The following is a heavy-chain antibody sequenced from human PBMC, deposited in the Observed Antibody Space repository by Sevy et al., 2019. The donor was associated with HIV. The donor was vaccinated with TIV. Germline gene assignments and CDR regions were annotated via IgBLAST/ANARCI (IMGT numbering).Heavy chain of an antibody. V-gene: IGHV1-2*02. J-gene: IGHJ4*02. CDR2: INPNAGGSGGT. CDR1: TYSFTAYY. D-gene: IGHD3-16*01. CDR3: ARGGCFSPGYYSDY. Sequence: ASVKVSCKTSTYSFTAYYIHWVRQAPGQGLEWMGWINPNAGGSGGTNYAQNFQGRVTMTSDASINTAYMELTRLRSDDTAVYYCARGGCFSPGYYSDYWGQGTLVTVSS.